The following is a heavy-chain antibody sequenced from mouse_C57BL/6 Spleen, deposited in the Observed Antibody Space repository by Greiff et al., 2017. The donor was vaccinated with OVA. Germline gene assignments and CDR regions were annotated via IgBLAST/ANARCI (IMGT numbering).Heavy chain of an antibody. D-gene: IGHD1-1*01. V-gene: IGHV5-4*01. CDR3: ARAGYYGSSYVDY. CDR2: ISDGGSYT. J-gene: IGHJ2*01. CDR1: GFTFSSYA. Sequence: EVQVVESGGGLVKPGGSLKLSCAASGFTFSSYAMSWVRQTPEKRLEWVATISDGGSYTYYPDNVKGRFTISRDNAKNNLYLQMSHLKSEDTAMYYCARAGYYGSSYVDYWGQGTTLTVSS.